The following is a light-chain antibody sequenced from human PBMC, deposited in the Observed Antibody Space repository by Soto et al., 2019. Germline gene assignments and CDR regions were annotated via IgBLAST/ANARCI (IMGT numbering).Light chain of an antibody. V-gene: IGKV2-28*01. Sequence: EIVMTQSPLSLPVTPGEPASLSCKSSQSLLHRNGEDYLDWYLQKPGQSPQLLIYMGSSRASGVPGRFSGSGSGTDFTLKISRVEAEDVGVYFCMQSLQTPRTFGQGTKLEIK. CDR1: QSLLHRNGEDY. CDR3: MQSLQTPRT. CDR2: MGS. J-gene: IGKJ2*01.